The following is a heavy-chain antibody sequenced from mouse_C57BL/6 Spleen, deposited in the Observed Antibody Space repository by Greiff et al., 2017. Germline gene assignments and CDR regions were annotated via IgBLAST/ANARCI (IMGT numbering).Heavy chain of an antibody. D-gene: IGHD1-1*02. V-gene: IGHV1-52*01. CDR2: IDPSDSET. CDR1: GYTFTSYW. CDR3: ARWCDVWFAY. Sequence: QVQLQQSGAELVRPGSSVKLSCKASGYTFTSYWMHWVKQRPIQGLEWLGNIDPSDSETHYNHKFKDKATLTVDKSSSTAYMHLIILTSEDSAVYCCARWCDVWFAYWGQGTLVTVSA. J-gene: IGHJ3*01.